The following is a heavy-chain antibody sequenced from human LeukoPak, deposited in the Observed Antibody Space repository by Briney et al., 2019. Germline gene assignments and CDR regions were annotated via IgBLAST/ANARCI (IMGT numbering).Heavy chain of an antibody. D-gene: IGHD6-6*01. CDR1: GGSFSGYY. J-gene: IGHJ4*02. CDR2: INHSGST. Sequence: SETLSLTCAVYGGSFSGYYWSWIRQPPGKGLEWIGEINHSGSTNYNPSLKSRVTKSVDTSKNQFSLKLSSVTAADTAVYYCARGRGQLVDYWGQGTLVTVSS. V-gene: IGHV4-34*01. CDR3: ARGRGQLVDY.